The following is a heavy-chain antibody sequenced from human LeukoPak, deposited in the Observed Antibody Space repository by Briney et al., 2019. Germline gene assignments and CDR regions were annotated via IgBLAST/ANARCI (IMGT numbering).Heavy chain of an antibody. CDR2: IYYSGST. Sequence: PSETLSLTCTVSGGSISSGGYYWSWIRQHPGKGLEWIGYIYYSGSTYYNPSLKSRVTISVDTSKNQFSLKLSSVTAADTAVYYCARDGDYGQFLDYWGQGTLVTVSS. CDR3: ARDGDYGQFLDY. J-gene: IGHJ4*02. D-gene: IGHD4-17*01. CDR1: GGSISSGGYY. V-gene: IGHV4-31*03.